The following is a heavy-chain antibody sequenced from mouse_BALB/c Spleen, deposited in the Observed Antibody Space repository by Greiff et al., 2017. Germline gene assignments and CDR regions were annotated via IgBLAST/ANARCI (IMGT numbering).Heavy chain of an antibody. Sequence: ESGPGLVKPSQSLSLTCSVTGYSITSGYYWNWIRQFPGNKLEWMGYISYDGSNNYNPSLKNRISITRDTSKNQFFLKLNSVTTEDTATYYCAKRPLTGTAWFAYWGQGTLVTVSA. D-gene: IGHD4-1*01. CDR3: AKRPLTGTAWFAY. V-gene: IGHV3-6*02. CDR2: ISYDGSN. J-gene: IGHJ3*01. CDR1: GYSITSGYY.